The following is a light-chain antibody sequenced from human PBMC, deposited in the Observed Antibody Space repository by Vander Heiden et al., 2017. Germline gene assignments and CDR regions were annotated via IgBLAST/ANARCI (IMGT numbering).Light chain of an antibody. CDR1: QSFSSTY. J-gene: IGKJ5*01. CDR3: QNFSSSLIT. CDR2: DAS. Sequence: EIVLTQSPGTLSLSPGERATLSCRASQSFSSTYLAWYQQKPGQAPRLLIYDASSRSTGIPDRFSGSGSGTDFTLTISRLEPEDVAVYYCQNFSSSLITFGQGTRLGIK. V-gene: IGKV3-20*01.